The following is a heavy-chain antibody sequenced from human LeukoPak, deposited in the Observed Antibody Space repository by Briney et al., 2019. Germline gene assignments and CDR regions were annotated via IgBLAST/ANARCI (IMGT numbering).Heavy chain of an antibody. J-gene: IGHJ6*03. D-gene: IGHD3-3*01. Sequence: GASVKVSCKASGYTFTGYYMHWVRQAPGQGLEWMVWINPNSGGTNYAQKFQGRVTMTRDTSISTAYMELSRLRSDDTAVYYCARAADDAVTIFGVVMDYYYYMDVWGKGTTVTVSS. V-gene: IGHV1-2*02. CDR2: INPNSGGT. CDR1: GYTFTGYY. CDR3: ARAADDAVTIFGVVMDYYYYMDV.